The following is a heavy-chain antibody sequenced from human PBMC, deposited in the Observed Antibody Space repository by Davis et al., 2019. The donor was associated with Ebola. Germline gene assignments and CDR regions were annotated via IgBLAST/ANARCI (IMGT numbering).Heavy chain of an antibody. D-gene: IGHD3-16*01. V-gene: IGHV1-2*02. CDR3: ARDYAWQSGYYGMDV. Sequence: ASVKVSCKASGYTFTGYYMHWVRQAPGQGLEWMGRIIPILGIANYAQKFQGRVTMTRDTSTSTAYMELRSLRSDDTAVYYCARDYAWQSGYYGMDVWGKGTTVTVSS. J-gene: IGHJ6*04. CDR1: GYTFTGYY. CDR2: IIPILGIA.